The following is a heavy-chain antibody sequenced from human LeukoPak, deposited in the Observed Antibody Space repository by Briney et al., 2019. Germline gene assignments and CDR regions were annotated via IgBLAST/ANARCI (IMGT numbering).Heavy chain of an antibody. V-gene: IGHV3-23*01. J-gene: IGHJ6*02. D-gene: IGHD2/OR15-2a*01. CDR3: AKDILSRRYYYYGMDV. Sequence: GGSLRLSCAASGFTFNNYAMNWVRQAPGEGLEWVSGISASGTSTYYADSVKGRFTISRDNSKNTLYLQMNSLRAEDTAVYYCAKDILSRRYYYYGMDVWGQGTTVTVSS. CDR1: GFTFNNYA. CDR2: ISASGTST.